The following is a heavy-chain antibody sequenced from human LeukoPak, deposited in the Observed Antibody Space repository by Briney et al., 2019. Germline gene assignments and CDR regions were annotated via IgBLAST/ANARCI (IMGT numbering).Heavy chain of an antibody. CDR1: GYTFTSYG. D-gene: IGHD1-26*01. J-gene: IGHJ5*02. CDR2: ISTYNGNT. Sequence: ASVKVSCKASGYTFTSYGISWVRQAPGQGLEWMGWISTYNGNTNYAQKLQGRVTMTTDTSTRTVYMELSDLRPEDTALYYCARDYSGQWEQLTGWWIDPWGQGTLVIVSS. CDR3: ARDYSGQWEQLTGWWIDP. V-gene: IGHV1-18*01.